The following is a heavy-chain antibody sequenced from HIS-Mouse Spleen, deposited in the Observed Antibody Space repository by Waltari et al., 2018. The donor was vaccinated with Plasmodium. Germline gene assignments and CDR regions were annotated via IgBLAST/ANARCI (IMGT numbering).Heavy chain of an antibody. CDR3: ARAREVGATFDY. J-gene: IGHJ4*02. V-gene: IGHV4-59*01. CDR2: IYYSGST. Sequence: QVQLQESGPGLVKPSQTLSLPCTVSGCSISSYYWSWLRQPPGKGLEWIGHIYYSGSTNYNPSLKSRVTISVDTSKNQFSLKLSSVTAADTAVYYCARAREVGATFDYWGQGTLVTVSS. D-gene: IGHD1-26*01. CDR1: GCSISSYY.